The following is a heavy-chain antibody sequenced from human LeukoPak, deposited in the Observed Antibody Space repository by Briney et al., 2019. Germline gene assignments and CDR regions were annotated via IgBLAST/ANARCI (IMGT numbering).Heavy chain of an antibody. D-gene: IGHD3-16*02. CDR2: ISAYNGNT. CDR1: GYTFTSYG. CDR3: AREAWNYDYVWGSYRQVIYYYYMDV. J-gene: IGHJ6*03. V-gene: IGHV1-18*01. Sequence: AASVKVSCKASGYTFTSYGISWVRQAPGQGLEWMGWISAYNGNTNYAQKLQGRVTMTTDTSTSTAYMELRSLRSDDTAVYYCAREAWNYDYVWGSYRQVIYYYYMDVWGKGTTVTISS.